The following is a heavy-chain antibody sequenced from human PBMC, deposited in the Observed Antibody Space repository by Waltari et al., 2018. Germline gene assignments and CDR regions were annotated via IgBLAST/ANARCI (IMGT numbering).Heavy chain of an antibody. CDR1: GLSFGRYS. D-gene: IGHD3-22*01. CDR2: ISNTAATI. V-gene: IGHV3-48*04. CDR3: ARSSGYDVFEI. J-gene: IGHJ3*02. Sequence: EVKMEGSGGGLVQPGGSLRLSGAGSGLSFGRYSMNWVSQAPGKGREWVSYISNTAATICYADSVKGRFTISRDNAETSLYLQMHSLRAEDTAVYYCARSSGYDVFEIWGQGTMVTVSS.